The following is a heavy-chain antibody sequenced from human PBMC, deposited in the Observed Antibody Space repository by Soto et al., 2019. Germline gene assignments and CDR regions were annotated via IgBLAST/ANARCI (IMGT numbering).Heavy chain of an antibody. D-gene: IGHD2-21*02. CDR2: ISSSGSTI. J-gene: IGHJ3*02. CDR3: AREIMEYCGGDCYENDAFDI. CDR1: GFTFSSYE. Sequence: PGGSLRLSCAASGFTFSSYEMNWVRQAPGKGLEWVSYISSSGSTIYYADSVKGRFTISRDNAKNSLYLQMNSLRAEDTAVYYCAREIMEYCGGDCYENDAFDIWGQGTMVTVSS. V-gene: IGHV3-48*03.